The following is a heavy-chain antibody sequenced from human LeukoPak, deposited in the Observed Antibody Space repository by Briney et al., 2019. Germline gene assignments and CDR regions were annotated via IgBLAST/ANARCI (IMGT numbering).Heavy chain of an antibody. CDR2: ISSCGRTM. J-gene: IGHJ3*02. CDR1: GFRFISYE. CDR3: ARDWSGGSCYSSGNAFDI. Sequence: GGALLLSCAASGFRFISYEMSWVRQAPGEGLEGGSYISSCGRTMYYADSVEGRFTISRDNAKNSLYLQMNSLRAEDTSVYYCARDWSGGSCYSSGNAFDIWGQGTMVTVSS. D-gene: IGHD2-15*01. V-gene: IGHV3-48*03.